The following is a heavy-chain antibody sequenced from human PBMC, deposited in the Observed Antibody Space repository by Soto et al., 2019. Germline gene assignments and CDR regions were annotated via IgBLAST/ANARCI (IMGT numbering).Heavy chain of an antibody. J-gene: IGHJ4*01. CDR3: ARGYYYASVSEFPY. D-gene: IGHD3-10*01. CDR2: INQSGAT. Sequence: QLQQWGAGLLKPSETLSLTCAVYNGSFSKYYWNWIRQSPGKGLEWIGEINQSGATNYNPSLKSRVTISVDTSKNQFSLKLNSLTAADTAVYYCARGYYYASVSEFPYWGHGTLVTVSS. CDR1: NGSFSKYY. V-gene: IGHV4-34*01.